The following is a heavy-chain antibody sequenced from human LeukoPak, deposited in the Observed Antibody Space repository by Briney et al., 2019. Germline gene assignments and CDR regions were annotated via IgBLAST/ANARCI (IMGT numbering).Heavy chain of an antibody. CDR2: ISYDGSNK. V-gene: IGHV3-30*18. Sequence: GGSLRLSCAASGFTFSSYGMHWVRQAPGKGLEWVAVISYDGSNKYYADSVKGRFTISRDNSKNTLYLQMNSLRAEDTAVYYCAKEGHRYCSSTSCLNWFDPWGQGTLVTVSS. CDR3: AKEGHRYCSSTSCLNWFDP. J-gene: IGHJ5*02. D-gene: IGHD2-2*01. CDR1: GFTFSSYG.